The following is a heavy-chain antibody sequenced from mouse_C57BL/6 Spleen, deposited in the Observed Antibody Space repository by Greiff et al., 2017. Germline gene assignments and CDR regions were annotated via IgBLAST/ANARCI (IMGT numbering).Heavy chain of an antibody. D-gene: IGHD2-5*01. V-gene: IGHV7-3*01. CDR3: ARYRYSNYQYYFDY. Sequence: EVQGVESGGGLVQPGGSLSLSCAASGFTFTDYYMSWVRQPPGKALEWLGFIRNKANGYTTEYSASVKGRFTISRDNSQSILYLQMNALRAEDSATYYCARYRYSNYQYYFDYWGQGTTPTVSS. CDR2: IRNKANGYTT. CDR1: GFTFTDYY. J-gene: IGHJ2*01.